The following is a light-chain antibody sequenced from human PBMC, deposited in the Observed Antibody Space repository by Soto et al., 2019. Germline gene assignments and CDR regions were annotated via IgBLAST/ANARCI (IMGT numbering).Light chain of an antibody. Sequence: QSVLTQPPSASGTPGQRVTISCSGSSSNVGSNTVSWYQQLPGTAPKVLIYSDDQRHSGVPDRFSGSRSGSSASLDISGLQSGDEADYYCASWEDSLNGWVIGGGTKLTVL. CDR3: ASWEDSLNGWV. V-gene: IGLV1-44*01. CDR1: SSNVGSNT. J-gene: IGLJ3*02. CDR2: SDD.